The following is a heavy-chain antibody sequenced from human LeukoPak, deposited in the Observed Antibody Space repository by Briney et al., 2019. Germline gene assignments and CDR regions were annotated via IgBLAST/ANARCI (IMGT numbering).Heavy chain of an antibody. V-gene: IGHV5-10-1*01. CDR2: IDPSDSYT. Sequence: GESLKISCKGSGYRFTSNWISWVRQMPGKGLEWMGRIDPSDSYTNYSPSFQGHVTISADKSINTAYLQWSSLKASDTAMYYCARHGARGHTFDYWGQGTLVTVSS. CDR1: GYRFTSNW. D-gene: IGHD4/OR15-4a*01. J-gene: IGHJ4*02. CDR3: ARHGARGHTFDY.